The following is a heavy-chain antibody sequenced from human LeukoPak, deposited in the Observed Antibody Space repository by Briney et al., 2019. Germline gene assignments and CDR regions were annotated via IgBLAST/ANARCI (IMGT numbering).Heavy chain of an antibody. CDR3: ATLEIGDHYFDY. CDR2: ISYSGSI. V-gene: IGHV4-39*01. Sequence: PSETLSLTCTVSGVSMTSSSYYCGWVRQPPAKGLEWIGSISYSGSIHYNQSLKSRVTIPVHTSKNHFSLRLSSVTAADTAVYYCATLEIGDHYFDYWGQGTLVTASS. D-gene: IGHD2-21*01. J-gene: IGHJ4*02. CDR1: GVSMTSSSYY.